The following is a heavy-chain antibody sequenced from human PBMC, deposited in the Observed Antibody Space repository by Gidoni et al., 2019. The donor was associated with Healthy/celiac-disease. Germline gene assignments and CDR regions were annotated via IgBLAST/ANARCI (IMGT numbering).Heavy chain of an antibody. CDR2: ISYDGSNK. CDR1: GFTFSSYG. Sequence: QVQLVESGGGVVQPGRFLRLSCAASGFTFSSYGMHWVRQAPGKGLEWVAVISYDGSNKYYADSVKGRFTISRDNSKNTLYLQMNSLRAEDTAVYYCATIAVAGTRDYWGQGTLVTVSS. CDR3: ATIAVAGTRDY. V-gene: IGHV3-30*03. D-gene: IGHD6-19*01. J-gene: IGHJ4*02.